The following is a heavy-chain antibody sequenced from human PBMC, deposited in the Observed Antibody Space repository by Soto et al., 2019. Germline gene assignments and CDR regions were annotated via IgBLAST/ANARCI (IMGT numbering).Heavy chain of an antibody. J-gene: IGHJ4*02. CDR3: ARDQAYYDFWSGLIHFDY. D-gene: IGHD3-3*01. Sequence: GGSLRLSCAASGFTFSSYSMNWVRQAPGKGLEWVSYISSSSSTIYYADSVKGRFTISRDNAKNSLYLQMNSLRAEDTAVYYCARDQAYYDFWSGLIHFDYWGQGTLVTVSS. CDR2: ISSSSSTI. CDR1: GFTFSSYS. V-gene: IGHV3-48*01.